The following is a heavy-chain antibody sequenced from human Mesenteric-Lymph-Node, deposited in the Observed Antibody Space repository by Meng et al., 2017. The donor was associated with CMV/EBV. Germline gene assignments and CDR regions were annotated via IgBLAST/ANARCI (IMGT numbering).Heavy chain of an antibody. CDR2: LYTGGST. CDR3: ARGSGQFDY. Sequence: GGSLRLSCAASGFTVSSNFMSWVRQAPGKGLECVSVLYTGGSTYYADSVKGRFTISRDNAKNSLYLQMNSLRAEDTAVYYCARGSGQFDYWGQGTLVTVSS. D-gene: IGHD2-15*01. V-gene: IGHV3-53*01. CDR1: GFTVSSNF. J-gene: IGHJ4*02.